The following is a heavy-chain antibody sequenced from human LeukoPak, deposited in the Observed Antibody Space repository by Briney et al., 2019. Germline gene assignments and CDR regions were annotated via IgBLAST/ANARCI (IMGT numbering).Heavy chain of an antibody. CDR1: GGSISSYY. CDR3: ARFDFSSGYYFDY. D-gene: IGHD3-3*01. V-gene: IGHV4-59*01. Sequence: KASETLSLTCTVSGGSISSYYWSWIRQPPGKGLEWIGYIYYSGSTNYNPSLKSRVTISVDTSKNQFSLKLSSVTAADTAVYYCARFDFSSGYYFDYWGQGTLVTVSS. CDR2: IYYSGST. J-gene: IGHJ4*02.